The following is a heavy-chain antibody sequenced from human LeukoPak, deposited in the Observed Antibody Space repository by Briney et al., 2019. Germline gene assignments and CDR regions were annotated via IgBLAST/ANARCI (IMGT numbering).Heavy chain of an antibody. CDR3: AREGRATDY. Sequence: SETLSLTCTVSGGSISSYYWSWIRQPPGKGLEWIGEINHSGSTNYNPSLKSRVTISVDTSKNQFSLKLSSVTAADTAVYYCAREGRATDYWGQGTLVTVSS. CDR1: GGSISSYY. D-gene: IGHD3-10*01. CDR2: INHSGST. J-gene: IGHJ4*02. V-gene: IGHV4-34*01.